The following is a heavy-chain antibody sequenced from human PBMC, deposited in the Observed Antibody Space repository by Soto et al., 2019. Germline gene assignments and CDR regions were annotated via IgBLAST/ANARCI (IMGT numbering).Heavy chain of an antibody. CDR1: GFTFSSYA. CDR3: AREHSSWYYFDY. CDR2: ISYDGSNK. Sequence: ESGGGVVQPGRSLRLSCAASGFTFSSYAMHWVRQAPGKGLEWVAVISYDGSNKYYADSVKGRFTISRDNSKNTLYLQMNSLRAEDTAVYYCAREHSSWYYFDYWGQGTLVTVSS. J-gene: IGHJ4*02. D-gene: IGHD6-13*01. V-gene: IGHV3-30-3*01.